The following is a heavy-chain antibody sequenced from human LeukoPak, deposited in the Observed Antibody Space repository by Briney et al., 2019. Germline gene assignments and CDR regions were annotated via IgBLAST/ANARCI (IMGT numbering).Heavy chain of an antibody. CDR3: ARAAMVRGVDYFDS. V-gene: IGHV3-23*01. J-gene: IGHJ4*02. CDR1: GFTFSSYS. CDR2: ISGSGGAT. Sequence: PGGSLRLSCAASGFTFSSYSMTWVRQAPGKGLEWVSVISGSGGATYYADSGKGRFTISRDNSKNTLCLQMNSLRAEDTAVYYCARAAMVRGVDYFDSWGQGTLVTVSS. D-gene: IGHD3-10*01.